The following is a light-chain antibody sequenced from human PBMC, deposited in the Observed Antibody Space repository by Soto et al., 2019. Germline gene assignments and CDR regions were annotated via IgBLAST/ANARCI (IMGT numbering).Light chain of an antibody. J-gene: IGKJ4*01. Sequence: IVMTQSAALLGVSLGERATINCQSNQSVLYDFNNKNYLAWYQQKPGQPLKKIIHWGAVHYYRGSDRFIGSRSATNFTLPIISLQVEDVSVYYCHQYYTSLLTFGGGTKVDIK. CDR1: QSVLYDFNNKNY. CDR3: HQYYTSLLT. CDR2: WGA. V-gene: IGKV4-1*01.